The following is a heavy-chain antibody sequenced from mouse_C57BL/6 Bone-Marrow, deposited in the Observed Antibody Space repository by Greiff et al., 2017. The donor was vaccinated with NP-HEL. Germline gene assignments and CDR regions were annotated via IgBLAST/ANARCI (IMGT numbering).Heavy chain of an antibody. J-gene: IGHJ1*03. V-gene: IGHV3-6*01. Sequence: DVKLVESGPGLVKPSQSLSLTCSVTGYSITSGYYWNWIRQFPGNKLEWMGYISYDGSNNYNPSLKNRISITRDTSKNQFFLKLNSVTTEDTATYYCARPPFFDVWGTGTTVTVSS. CDR3: ARPPFFDV. CDR1: GYSITSGYY. CDR2: ISYDGSN.